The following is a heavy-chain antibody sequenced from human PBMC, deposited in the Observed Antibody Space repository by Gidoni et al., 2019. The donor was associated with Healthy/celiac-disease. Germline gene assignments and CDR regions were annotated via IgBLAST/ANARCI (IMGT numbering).Heavy chain of an antibody. Sequence: QITLKESGPTLVKPTQTLTLTCTFSGFSLSTSGVGVGWIRQPPGKALEWLALIYWNDDKRYSPSLKSRLTITKDTSKNQVVLTMTNMDPVDTATYYCALSYSGSYYYYYGMDVWGQGTTVTVSS. CDR2: IYWNDDK. V-gene: IGHV2-5*01. D-gene: IGHD1-26*01. CDR3: ALSYSGSYYYYYGMDV. J-gene: IGHJ6*02. CDR1: GFSLSTSGVG.